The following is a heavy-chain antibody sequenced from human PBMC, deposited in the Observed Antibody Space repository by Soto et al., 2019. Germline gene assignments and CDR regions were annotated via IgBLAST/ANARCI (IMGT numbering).Heavy chain of an antibody. V-gene: IGHV4-34*01. Sequence: SSETLSLTCAVYGGSFSGYYWSWIRQPPGKGLEWIGEINHSGSTNYNPSLKSRVTISVDTSKNQFSLKLSSVTAADTAVYYCASGYYFDYWGQGTLVTVSS. CDR1: GGSFSGYY. CDR3: ASGYYFDY. J-gene: IGHJ4*02. CDR2: INHSGST.